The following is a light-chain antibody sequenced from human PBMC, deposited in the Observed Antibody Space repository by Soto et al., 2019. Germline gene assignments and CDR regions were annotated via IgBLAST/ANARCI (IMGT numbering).Light chain of an antibody. CDR1: SGINVGTYR. CDR2: YKSDSDK. J-gene: IGLJ3*02. Sequence: QAVVTQPASLSASPGASASLTCTLRSGINVGTYRIYWYQQKPGSPPQYLLRYKSDSDKQQGSGVPSRFSGSKDASANAGILLISGLQSEDEADYYCVIWHSSAWVFGGGTQLTVL. CDR3: VIWHSSAWV. V-gene: IGLV5-45*01.